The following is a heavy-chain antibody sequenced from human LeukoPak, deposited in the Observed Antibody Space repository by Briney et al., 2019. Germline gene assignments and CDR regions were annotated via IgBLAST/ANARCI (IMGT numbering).Heavy chain of an antibody. V-gene: IGHV3-48*02. J-gene: IGHJ4*02. CDR1: GFTFHFYS. CDR2: ISSRSSTI. Sequence: PGGSLRLSCAASGFTFHFYSMTWVRQAPGKGLEWVSYISSRSSTIYYTDSVKGRFTVSRDNAKNSLNLQMNSLRDEDTAVYYCARDSTLSNYWGQGTLVTVSS. CDR3: ARDSTLSNY. D-gene: IGHD3-16*01.